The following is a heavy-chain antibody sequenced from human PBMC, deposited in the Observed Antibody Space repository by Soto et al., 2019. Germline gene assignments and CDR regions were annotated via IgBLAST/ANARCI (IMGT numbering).Heavy chain of an antibody. Sequence: EVQLLESGGGLVQPGGSLRLSCAASGFTFSSHVMSWVRHTPGKGLEWASAISGSGGRTYYADSVKGRFTISRDNSKNTLYLQMNSLRAEDTAVYYCANDIGAMAIYGMDVWGQGTTVTVSS. D-gene: IGHD5-18*01. CDR2: ISGSGGRT. CDR3: ANDIGAMAIYGMDV. CDR1: GFTFSSHV. J-gene: IGHJ6*02. V-gene: IGHV3-23*01.